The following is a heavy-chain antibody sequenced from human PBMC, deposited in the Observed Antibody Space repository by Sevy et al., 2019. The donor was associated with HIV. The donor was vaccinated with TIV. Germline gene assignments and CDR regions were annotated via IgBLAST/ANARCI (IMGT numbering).Heavy chain of an antibody. CDR1: GFTFSSYS. J-gene: IGHJ4*02. D-gene: IGHD6-19*01. V-gene: IGHV3-21*01. CDR2: ISSSSSYI. Sequence: GGSLRLSCAASGFTFSSYSMNWVRQAPGKGLEWVSSISSSSSYIYYADSVKGRFTISRDNAKNSLYLQMNSLRAEDTAVYYCARASYSSGWYEDYFDYWDQGTLVTVSS. CDR3: ARASYSSGWYEDYFDY.